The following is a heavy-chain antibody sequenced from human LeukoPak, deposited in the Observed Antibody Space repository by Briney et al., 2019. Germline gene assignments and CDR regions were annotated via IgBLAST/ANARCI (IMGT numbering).Heavy chain of an antibody. CDR1: GFTFSSYW. D-gene: IGHD3-22*01. CDR3: ARDLDYDSSGYPVDY. V-gene: IGHV3-74*01. Sequence: GGSLRLSCVASGFTFSSYWMHWVRQAPGKGLVWVSRIKSDGSTNYADSVKGRFTISRDNAKNTVSLQMNSLRAEDTGGYYCARDLDYDSSGYPVDYWGQGTLVTVSS. J-gene: IGHJ4*02. CDR2: IKSDGST.